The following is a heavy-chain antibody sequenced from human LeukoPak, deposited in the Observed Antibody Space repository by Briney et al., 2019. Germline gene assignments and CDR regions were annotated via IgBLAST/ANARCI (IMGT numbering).Heavy chain of an antibody. J-gene: IGHJ3*02. CDR1: GGSIGSYY. Sequence: SETLSLTCTVSGGSIGSYYWSWIRQPPGKGLEWIGYIYYSGSTNYNPSLKSRVTISVDTSKNQFSLKLSSVTAADTAVYYCARMGYIAASAFDIWGQGTMVTVSS. CDR2: IYYSGST. V-gene: IGHV4-59*08. D-gene: IGHD5-24*01. CDR3: ARMGYIAASAFDI.